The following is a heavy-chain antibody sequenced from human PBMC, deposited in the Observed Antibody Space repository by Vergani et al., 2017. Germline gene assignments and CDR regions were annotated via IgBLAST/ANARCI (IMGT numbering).Heavy chain of an antibody. Sequence: QVHLQESGPGLLKPSQTLSLTCTVSGGSLSSGSYYWSWVRQRPGKGLEWIGYIYNSGSTYYNPSLKSRVTISVDASKNQFSLKLSSVTAADTAVYYCAGDTHSWQRADRWGQGLLVSVSS. D-gene: IGHD6-13*01. CDR1: GGSLSSGSYY. CDR3: AGDTHSWQRADR. CDR2: IYNSGST. J-gene: IGHJ5*02. V-gene: IGHV4-31*03.